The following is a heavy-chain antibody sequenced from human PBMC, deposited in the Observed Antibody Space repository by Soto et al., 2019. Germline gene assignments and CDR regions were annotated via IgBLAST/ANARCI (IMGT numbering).Heavy chain of an antibody. Sequence: EVQLVESGGALVQPGGSLRLSCVASGFTFSTYWMQWVRQAPGKGLEWVAVIKEDGSQTYYVDSVEGRFTISRDNAKNSVYLQMNSLRADETAVYYCGRRGGWTPDFWGQGTLVTVSS. J-gene: IGHJ4*02. CDR3: GRRGGWTPDF. D-gene: IGHD6-19*01. CDR1: GFTFSTYW. V-gene: IGHV3-7*01. CDR2: IKEDGSQT.